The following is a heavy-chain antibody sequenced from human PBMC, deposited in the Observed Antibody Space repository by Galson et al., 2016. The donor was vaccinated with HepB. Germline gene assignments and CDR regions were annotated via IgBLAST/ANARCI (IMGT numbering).Heavy chain of an antibody. D-gene: IGHD2-15*01. CDR3: ARGAFWDMYSHYYMDV. CDR2: INHSGST. Sequence: SETLSLTCGVFGGSLSDNSWSWIRQSPGKGLEWIGEINHSGSTKYNPSPMSRVTISLDTSKTQFSLKLTSVIAADTAVYYCARGAFWDMYSHYYMDVWGKGTAVTVSS. V-gene: IGHV4-34*01. CDR1: GGSLSDNS. J-gene: IGHJ6*03.